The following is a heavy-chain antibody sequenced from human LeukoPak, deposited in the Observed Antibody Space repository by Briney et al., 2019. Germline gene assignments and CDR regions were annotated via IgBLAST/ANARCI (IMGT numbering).Heavy chain of an antibody. Sequence: GGSLRLSCAASGFTFSSYGMHWVRQAPGKGLEWVSSISSSSSYIYYADSVKGRFTISRDNAKNSLYLQMNSLRAEDTAVYYCAPKASFDYWGQGTLVTVSS. J-gene: IGHJ4*02. V-gene: IGHV3-21*01. CDR2: ISSSSSYI. CDR1: GFTFSSYG. CDR3: APKASFDY.